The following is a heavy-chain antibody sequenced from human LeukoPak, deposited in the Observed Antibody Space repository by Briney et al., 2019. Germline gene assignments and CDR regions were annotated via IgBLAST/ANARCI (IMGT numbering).Heavy chain of an antibody. Sequence: GGCLSLSCEVSGFPFSNSWSYWFGQPPGKGLEGVANIKKDGSGISYVDSVKGRFIISRDNARNSLYLQMNSLRVEDTAVYFCAGGSSMEVWGKGTAVTVSS. V-gene: IGHV3-7*03. CDR1: GFPFSNSW. CDR2: IKKDGSGI. CDR3: AGGSSMEV. J-gene: IGHJ6*04. D-gene: IGHD1-26*01.